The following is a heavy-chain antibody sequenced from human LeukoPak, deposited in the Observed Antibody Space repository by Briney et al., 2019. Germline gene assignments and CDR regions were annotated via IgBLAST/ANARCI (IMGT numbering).Heavy chain of an antibody. Sequence: GASVKVSCKVSGYTLTELSMHWVRQAPGKGLEWMGGFDPEDGETIYAQKFQGRVTMTEDTSTDTAYMELSSLRSEDTAVYYCATNLRRGVTRGAFDIWGQGTMVTVSS. J-gene: IGHJ3*02. CDR1: GYTLTELS. D-gene: IGHD3-10*01. V-gene: IGHV1-24*01. CDR3: ATNLRRGVTRGAFDI. CDR2: FDPEDGET.